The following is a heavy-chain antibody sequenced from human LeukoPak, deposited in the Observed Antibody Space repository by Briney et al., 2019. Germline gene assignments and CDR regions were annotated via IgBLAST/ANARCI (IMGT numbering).Heavy chain of an antibody. V-gene: IGHV3-43*02. CDR1: GLPIADFA. CDR2: ISGDGVST. J-gene: IGHJ4*02. CDR3: AKESGKFDY. Sequence: PGGSLRLSCVASGLPIADFAMHWVRQAPGKGLEWVSLISGDGVSTFYADSVKGRFSISRDNSKNSLYLEMNSLRTEDAAMYNCAKESGKFDYWGQGTLVAVSS.